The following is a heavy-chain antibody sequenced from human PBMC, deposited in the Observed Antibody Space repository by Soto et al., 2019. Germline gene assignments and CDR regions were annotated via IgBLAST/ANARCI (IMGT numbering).Heavy chain of an antibody. CDR1: GFTPTTTP. Sequence: GGSLRLSCAGSGFTPTTTPLSWVRQTPGKGLEWVTTISGTASRTYYADSVKGRFFISRDNSKNTVTLQMNNLTVDDTAVYYCATSFRYFDNWGQGTRVTVSS. V-gene: IGHV3-23*01. CDR3: ATSFRYFDN. J-gene: IGHJ4*02. D-gene: IGHD3-9*01. CDR2: ISGTASRT.